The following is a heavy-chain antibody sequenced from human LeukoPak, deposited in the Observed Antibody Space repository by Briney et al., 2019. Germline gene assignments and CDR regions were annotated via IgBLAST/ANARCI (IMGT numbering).Heavy chain of an antibody. CDR2: IKQDGSEK. CDR1: GFTFSIYW. Sequence: GGSLRLSCAPSGFTFSIYWVSCVREAPGEGRECVANIKQDGSEKYYVHSLKGRFTISRENTKNSLYLQMNSLRAEDTAVYYCATYYYYYIDVWGKGTTVTVSS. V-gene: IGHV3-7*01. J-gene: IGHJ6*03. CDR3: ATYYYYYIDV.